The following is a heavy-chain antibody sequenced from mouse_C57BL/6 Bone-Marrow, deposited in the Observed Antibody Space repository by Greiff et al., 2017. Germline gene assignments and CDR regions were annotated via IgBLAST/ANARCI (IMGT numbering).Heavy chain of an antibody. Sequence: QVQLQQPGAELVKPGASVKLSCKASGYTFTSYWMQWVKQRPGQGLEWIGEIDPSDSYTNYNQKFKGKATLTVDTSSSTAYMQLSSLTSEDSAVYYCAREGITTVVGNLDYWGQGTTLTVSS. D-gene: IGHD1-1*01. V-gene: IGHV1-50*01. CDR3: AREGITTVVGNLDY. J-gene: IGHJ2*01. CDR1: GYTFTSYW. CDR2: IDPSDSYT.